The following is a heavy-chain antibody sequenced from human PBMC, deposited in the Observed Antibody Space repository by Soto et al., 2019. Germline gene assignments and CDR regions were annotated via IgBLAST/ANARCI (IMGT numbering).Heavy chain of an antibody. J-gene: IGHJ5*02. V-gene: IGHV1-69*01. Sequence: QVQLVQSGAEVKKPGSSVKVSCKASGGTFSSYAISWVRQAPGQGLEWMGGIIPIFGTANYAQKFQGRVTITADESTSTAYMERSSLRSEDTAVYYCARAGDYYDSSGYYYWFDPWGQGTLVTVSS. CDR1: GGTFSSYA. CDR2: IIPIFGTA. CDR3: ARAGDYYDSSGYYYWFDP. D-gene: IGHD3-22*01.